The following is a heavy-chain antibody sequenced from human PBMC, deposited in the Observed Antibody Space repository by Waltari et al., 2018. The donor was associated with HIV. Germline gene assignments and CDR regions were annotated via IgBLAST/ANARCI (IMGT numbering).Heavy chain of an antibody. CDR1: GGSISSSTYY. CDR3: ARQCRVCSGGSSYDFDY. CDR2: IYYSGDT. Sequence: QLPLQESGPGLVKPSETLSLTCTVSGGSISSSTYYWGWIRQPPGKGLEWIGSIYYSGDTYYNPALKSRVSISVDTSKSQFSLKLSAVTAADTAVYYCARQCRVCSGGSSYDFDYWGQGTLVTVSS. V-gene: IGHV4-39*01. J-gene: IGHJ4*02. D-gene: IGHD2-15*01.